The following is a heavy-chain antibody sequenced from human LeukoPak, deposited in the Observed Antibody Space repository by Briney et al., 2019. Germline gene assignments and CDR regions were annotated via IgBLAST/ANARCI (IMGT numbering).Heavy chain of an antibody. D-gene: IGHD3-22*01. CDR2: IKEDGSEK. Sequence: PGGSLRLSCAPSGFTFSHYWMSWVRQAPGKGLEWVANIKEDGSEKYYVDSVKGRFTISRDNAKNPLSLQVNSLRAEDTAVYYCARSRSGYYEDYWGQGTLVTVSS. CDR3: ARSRSGYYEDY. V-gene: IGHV3-7*01. J-gene: IGHJ4*02. CDR1: GFTFSHYW.